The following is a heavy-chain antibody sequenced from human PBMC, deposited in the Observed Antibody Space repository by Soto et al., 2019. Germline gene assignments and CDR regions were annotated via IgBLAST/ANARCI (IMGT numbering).Heavy chain of an antibody. D-gene: IGHD6-6*01. Sequence: EVQLVESGGGLVKPGGSLRLSCAASGFTFSSYSMNWVRQAPGKGLEWVSSISSSSSYIYYADSVKGRFTISRDNAKNSLYLQMNSLRAGDTAVYYCAGGSGGAARRHYYYGMDVWGQGTTVTVSS. CDR2: ISSSSSYI. CDR1: GFTFSSYS. V-gene: IGHV3-21*01. J-gene: IGHJ6*02. CDR3: AGGSGGAARRHYYYGMDV.